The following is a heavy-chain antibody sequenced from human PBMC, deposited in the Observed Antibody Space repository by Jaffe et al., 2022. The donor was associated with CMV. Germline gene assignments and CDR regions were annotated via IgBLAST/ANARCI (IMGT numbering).Heavy chain of an antibody. CDR2: INAGNGNT. D-gene: IGHD2-8*01. CDR3: AREKDIVLMVYAIQGWFDP. Sequence: QVQLVQSGAEVKKPGASVKVSCKASGYTFTSYAMHWVRQAPGQRLEWMGWINAGNGNTKYSQKFQGRVTITRDTSASTAYMELSSLRSEDTAVYYCAREKDIVLMVYAIQGWFDPWGQGTLVTVSS. CDR1: GYTFTSYA. V-gene: IGHV1-3*01. J-gene: IGHJ5*02.